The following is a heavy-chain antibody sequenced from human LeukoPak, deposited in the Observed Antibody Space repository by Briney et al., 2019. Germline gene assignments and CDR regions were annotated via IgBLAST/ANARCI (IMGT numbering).Heavy chain of an antibody. Sequence: GASGKVCCKAAERPVSSYAISWGRQAPGQGLEWMGGIIPIFGTANYAQKLQGRVTITADESTSTAYMELSSLRSADTAVYYCPSPRGRGVSGYYCYGMDVWGKGTTVTVSS. J-gene: IGHJ6*04. CDR3: PSPRGRGVSGYYCYGMDV. CDR2: IIPIFGTA. V-gene: IGHV1-69*13. D-gene: IGHD3-10*01. CDR1: ERPVSSYA.